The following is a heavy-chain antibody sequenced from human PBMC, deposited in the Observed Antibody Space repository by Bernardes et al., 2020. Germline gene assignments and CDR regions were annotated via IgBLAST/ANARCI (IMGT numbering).Heavy chain of an antibody. D-gene: IGHD6-19*01. Sequence: ASVKVSCKASGYTFTAYYIHWVRQVPGQGLRWIGRINPNSGGTNYAQEFQGRVTMTRDTSTSTVHMELTTLTSDDTAVYFCARAGEGGSGWYATDFWGQGTLVTVSS. J-gene: IGHJ4*02. CDR3: ARAGEGGSGWYATDF. CDR2: INPNSGGT. V-gene: IGHV1-2*06. CDR1: GYTFTAYY.